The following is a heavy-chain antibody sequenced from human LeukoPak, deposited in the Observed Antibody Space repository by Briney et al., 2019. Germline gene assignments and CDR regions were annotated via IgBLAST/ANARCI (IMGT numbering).Heavy chain of an antibody. CDR3: ARDSAGYFDY. CDR2: IWYDGGNK. V-gene: IGHV3-33*01. CDR1: GLTFSNYG. J-gene: IGHJ4*02. Sequence: GRSLRLSCAASGLTFSNYGMHWVRQAPGKGLEWVAVIWYDGGNKYYADSVKGRFTISRDNSKNTLYLQMNSLRADDMAVYYCARDSAGYFDYWGQGTLVTVSS.